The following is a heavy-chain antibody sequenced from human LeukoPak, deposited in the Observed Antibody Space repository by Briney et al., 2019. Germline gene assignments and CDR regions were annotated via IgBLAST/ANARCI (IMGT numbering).Heavy chain of an antibody. V-gene: IGHV3-9*01. J-gene: IGHJ4*02. CDR3: ARPRYSSASFHY. CDR1: GFTFDDYA. Sequence: GGSLRLSCAASGFTFDDYAMHWVRQAPGKGLEWVSGISWNSGSIGYADSVKGRFTISRDNAKNSLYLQMNSLRAEDTALYYCARPRYSSASFHYWGQGTLVTVSS. CDR2: ISWNSGSI. D-gene: IGHD3-22*01.